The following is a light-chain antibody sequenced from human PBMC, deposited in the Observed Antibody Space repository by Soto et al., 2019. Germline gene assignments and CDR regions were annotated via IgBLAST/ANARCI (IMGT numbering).Light chain of an antibody. CDR2: GNR. CDR1: SSNLGAGYD. Sequence: QAVVTQPPSVSGAPGQRVTISCTGNSSNLGAGYDVHWYQQLPGAAPKLVIFGNRNRPSGVPERFSGSKSGTAASLAITGLQAEDEADYYCQAYDYSLTASVFGGGTKLTVL. V-gene: IGLV1-40*01. CDR3: QAYDYSLTASV. J-gene: IGLJ3*02.